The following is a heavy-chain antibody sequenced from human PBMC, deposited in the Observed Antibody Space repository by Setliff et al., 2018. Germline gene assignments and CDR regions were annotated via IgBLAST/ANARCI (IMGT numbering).Heavy chain of an antibody. CDR1: GDSMNDNH. V-gene: IGHV4-4*08. CDR3: ARGLNSVSWTFAY. J-gene: IGHJ4*02. D-gene: IGHD2-15*01. CDR2: IYSTGST. Sequence: SETLSLTCNVSGDSMNDNHWTWIRQPPGKGLEWIGYIYSTGSTNYNPSLKSRVAISIDTSKNQFSLKVNSVTAADTAIYYCARGLNSVSWTFAYWGQGSLVTVSS.